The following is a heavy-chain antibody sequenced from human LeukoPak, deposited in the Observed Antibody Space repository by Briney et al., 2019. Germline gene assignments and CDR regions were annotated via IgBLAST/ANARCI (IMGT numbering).Heavy chain of an antibody. D-gene: IGHD4-17*01. CDR2: INHSGST. CDR3: ARDHYGDLSAFDY. CDR1: GGSFSGHY. J-gene: IGHJ4*02. V-gene: IGHV4-34*01. Sequence: SETLSLTCAVYGGSFSGHYWSWIRQPPGKGLEWIGEINHSGSTNYNPSLKSRVTISVDTSKNQFSLKLSSVTAADTAVYYCARDHYGDLSAFDYWGQGTLVTVSS.